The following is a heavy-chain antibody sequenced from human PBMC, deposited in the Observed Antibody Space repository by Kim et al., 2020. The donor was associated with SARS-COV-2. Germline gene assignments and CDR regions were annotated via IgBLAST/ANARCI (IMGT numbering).Heavy chain of an antibody. D-gene: IGHD3-3*01. CDR2: IWYDGSNK. Sequence: GGSLRLSCAASGFTFSSYGMHWVRQAPGKGLEWVAVIWYDGSNKYYADSVKGRFTISRDNSKNTLYLQMNSLRAEDTAVYYCARDPVIHNSNRITIFGVVIQGMDVWGQGTTVTVSS. CDR3: ARDPVIHNSNRITIFGVVIQGMDV. V-gene: IGHV3-33*08. CDR1: GFTFSSYG. J-gene: IGHJ6*02.